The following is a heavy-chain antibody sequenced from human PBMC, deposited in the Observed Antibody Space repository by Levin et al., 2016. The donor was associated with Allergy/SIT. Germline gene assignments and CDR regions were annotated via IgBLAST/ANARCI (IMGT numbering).Heavy chain of an antibody. CDR2: IKQDGSEK. D-gene: IGHD3-10*01. CDR3: AKGYGRFGELFPPSDY. J-gene: IGHJ4*02. Sequence: GGSLRLSCAASGFTFSSYGMHWVRQAPGKGLEWVANIKQDGSEKYYVDSVKGRFTISRDNAKNSLYLQMNSLRAEDTALYYCAKGYGRFGELFPPSDYWGQGTLVTVSS. CDR1: GFTFSSYG. V-gene: IGHV3-7*03.